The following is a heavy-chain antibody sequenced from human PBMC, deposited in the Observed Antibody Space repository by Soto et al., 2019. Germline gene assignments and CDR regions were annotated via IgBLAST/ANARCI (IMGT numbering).Heavy chain of an antibody. D-gene: IGHD6-13*01. Sequence: LSLTCTVSGGSISSGDYYWSWIRQPPGKGQERIGYIYYSGSTYYNPSLKSRVTISVDTSKNQFSLKLSSVTAAYTAVYYCARERPDGSRLDPWGQGTLVTVSS. V-gene: IGHV4-30-4*01. CDR2: IYYSGST. CDR1: GGSISSGDYY. J-gene: IGHJ5*02. CDR3: ARERPDGSRLDP.